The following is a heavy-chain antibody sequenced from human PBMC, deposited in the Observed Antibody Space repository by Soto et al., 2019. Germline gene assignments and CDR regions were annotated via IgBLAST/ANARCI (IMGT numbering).Heavy chain of an antibody. J-gene: IGHJ6*03. Sequence: SETLSLTCAVYGGSFSGYYLSWIRQPPGKGLEWIGEINHSGSTNYNPSLKSRVTISVDTSKNQFSLKLSSVTAADTAVYYCARVRSGYSARIRTPHMDVWGKGTTVTVSS. CDR3: ARVRSGYSARIRTPHMDV. V-gene: IGHV4-34*01. D-gene: IGHD3-3*01. CDR1: GGSFSGYY. CDR2: INHSGST.